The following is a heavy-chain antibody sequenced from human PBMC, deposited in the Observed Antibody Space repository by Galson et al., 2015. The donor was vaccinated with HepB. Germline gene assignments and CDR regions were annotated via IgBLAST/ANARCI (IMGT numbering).Heavy chain of an antibody. CDR3: AKDLSGYPRDY. J-gene: IGHJ4*02. D-gene: IGHD5-12*01. Sequence: LRLSCAASGFTFSNAWMSWVRQAPGKGLEWVSAISGSGGSTYYADSVKGRFTISRDNSKNTLYLQMNSLRAEDTAVYYCAKDLSGYPRDYWGQGTLVTVSS. V-gene: IGHV3-23*01. CDR1: GFTFSNAW. CDR2: ISGSGGST.